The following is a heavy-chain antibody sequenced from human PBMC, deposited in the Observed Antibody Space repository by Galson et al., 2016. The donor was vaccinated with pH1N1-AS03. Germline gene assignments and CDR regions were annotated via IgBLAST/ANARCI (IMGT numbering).Heavy chain of an antibody. D-gene: IGHD2-8*01. J-gene: IGHJ5*02. CDR2: IFWDGET. V-gene: IGHV2-5*02. Sequence: PALVKPTQTLTLTCSFSGFSLSTGGVHVAWIRQPPGKALEWLALIFWDGETRYRPSLTSRLTITKDTSKNELVLTMTNMDPVDTATYYCPRSTNVNEGLDLWGQGTLVTVSS. CDR3: PRSTNVNEGLDL. CDR1: GFSLSTGGVH.